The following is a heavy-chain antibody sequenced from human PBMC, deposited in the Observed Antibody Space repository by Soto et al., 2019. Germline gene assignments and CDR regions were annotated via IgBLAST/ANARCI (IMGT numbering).Heavy chain of an antibody. J-gene: IGHJ3*02. D-gene: IGHD4-17*01. CDR2: IRCSGGPT. Sequence: GGSLRLSCAASGFTFSTYAMSWVRQAPGKGLEWVSAIRCSGGPTYYADSVQGRFTISRDNSMNILYLQMNSLRIEDTAVYYCAGPRGYGVFDAYDIWGQGTMVTVSS. V-gene: IGHV3-23*01. CDR3: AGPRGYGVFDAYDI. CDR1: GFTFSTYA.